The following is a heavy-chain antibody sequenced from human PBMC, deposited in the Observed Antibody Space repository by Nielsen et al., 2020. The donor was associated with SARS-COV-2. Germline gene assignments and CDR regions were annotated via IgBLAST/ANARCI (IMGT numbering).Heavy chain of an antibody. CDR1: GFTFSNAW. D-gene: IGHD1-14*01. CDR2: IKSKTDGGTT. Sequence: GESLKISCAASGFTFSNAWMSWVRQAPGKGLEWVGRIKSKTDGGTTDYAAPVKGRFTISRDDSKNTLYLQMNSLKTEDTAVYYCTTGDKTGRMYYFDYWGQGTLVTVSS. J-gene: IGHJ4*02. V-gene: IGHV3-15*01. CDR3: TTGDKTGRMYYFDY.